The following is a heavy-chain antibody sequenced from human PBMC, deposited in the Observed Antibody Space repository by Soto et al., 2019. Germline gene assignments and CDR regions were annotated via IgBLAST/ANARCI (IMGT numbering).Heavy chain of an antibody. D-gene: IGHD3-22*01. CDR3: ARGLLPNSRGVYFQH. CDR1: GGSFSGYY. V-gene: IGHV4-34*01. J-gene: IGHJ1*01. Sequence: SETLSLTCAVYGGSFSGYYWSWIRQPPGKGLEWIGEINHSGSANYNPSLKSRVTISVDTSKNQFSLKLSSVTAADTAVYYCARGLLPNSRGVYFQHWGQGTLVTVSS. CDR2: INHSGSA.